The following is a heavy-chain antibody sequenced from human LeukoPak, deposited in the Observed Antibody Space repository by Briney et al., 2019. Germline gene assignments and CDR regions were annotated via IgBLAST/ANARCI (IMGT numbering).Heavy chain of an antibody. D-gene: IGHD2-2*01. Sequence: GGSLRLSCAASGFTFSGSAMHWVRQASGKGLEWVGRIRTKANNYATAYAASVKGRFTISRDDSKNTAYLQMSSLKTDDTAVYYCARSAYCSSTSCYRFDYWGQGTQVTVSS. CDR1: GFTFSGSA. J-gene: IGHJ4*02. V-gene: IGHV3-73*01. CDR2: IRTKANNYAT. CDR3: ARSAYCSSTSCYRFDY.